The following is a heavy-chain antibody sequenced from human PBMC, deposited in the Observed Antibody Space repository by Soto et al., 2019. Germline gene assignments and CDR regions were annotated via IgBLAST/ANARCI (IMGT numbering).Heavy chain of an antibody. CDR3: AQESNSFDI. CDR1: GFSFSSYA. Sequence: QVQLVESGGGVVQPGRSLRLSCAASGFSFSSYAMHWVRQAPGKGLEWVAFISYDGSDKLYADSVKGRFTISRDNSKNPLYLQMNSLRAGDMAVFYCAQESNSFDIWGQGTMVTVSS. D-gene: IGHD4-4*01. J-gene: IGHJ3*02. CDR2: ISYDGSDK. V-gene: IGHV3-30*18.